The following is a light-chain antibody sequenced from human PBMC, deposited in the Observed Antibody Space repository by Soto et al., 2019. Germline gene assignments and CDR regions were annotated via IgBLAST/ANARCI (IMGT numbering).Light chain of an antibody. V-gene: IGKV3-20*01. J-gene: IGKJ2*01. CDR1: QSVSRNY. CDR3: QRYGSSPRT. CDR2: GTS. Sequence: ALTQSPGTLSLSPGERATLSCRASQSVSRNYLIWYQQKPGQAPRLLIYGTSNRASGIPDRFSGSGSGTDFTLTISRLEPEDSAVYYCQRYGSSPRTFGQGTKVEIK.